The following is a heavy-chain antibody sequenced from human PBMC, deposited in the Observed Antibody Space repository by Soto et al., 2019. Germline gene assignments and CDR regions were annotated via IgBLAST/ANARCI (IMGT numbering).Heavy chain of an antibody. CDR1: GGSISSSSYS. Sequence: SETLSLTCTVSGGSISSSSYSWGWIRQPPGKGLEWIGYIYHSGSTYYNPSLKSRVTISVDRSKNQFSLKLSSVTAADTAVYYCARVPDYWGQGTLVTVS. CDR3: ARVPDY. CDR2: IYHSGST. J-gene: IGHJ4*02. V-gene: IGHV4-39*07.